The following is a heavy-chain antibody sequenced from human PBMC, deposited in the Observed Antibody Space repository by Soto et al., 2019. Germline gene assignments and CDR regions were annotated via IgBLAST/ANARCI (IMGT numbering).Heavy chain of an antibody. CDR3: ARSSALTISGVGGMDV. V-gene: IGHV1-2*02. CDR1: GYSFTGYY. J-gene: IGHJ6*02. Sequence: QIHLIQSGAEVKKPGASVRVSCKASGYSFTGYYILWVRQAPGQGLEWMGWINPNSGGANYAQKFQGRVTMTRDTSTTTAYMELSRLRSNDTAVFYCARSSALTISGVGGMDVWGQGATVTVSS. CDR2: INPNSGGA. D-gene: IGHD3-3*01.